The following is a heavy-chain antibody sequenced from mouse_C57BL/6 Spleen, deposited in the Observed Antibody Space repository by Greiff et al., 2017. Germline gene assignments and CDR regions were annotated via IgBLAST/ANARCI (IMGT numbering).Heavy chain of an antibody. V-gene: IGHV1-80*01. CDR3: ARGLFFDY. Sequence: VQLVESGAELVKPGASVKISCKASGYAFSSYWLNWVKQRPGKGLEWIGQIYPGDGDTNYNGKFKGKATLTADTSSSTAYMQLSSLTSEDSAVYFCARGLFFDYWGQGTTLTVSS. CDR1: GYAFSSYW. J-gene: IGHJ2*01. CDR2: IYPGDGDT.